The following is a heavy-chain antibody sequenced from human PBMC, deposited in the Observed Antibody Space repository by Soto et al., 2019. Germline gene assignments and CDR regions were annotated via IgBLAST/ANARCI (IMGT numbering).Heavy chain of an antibody. V-gene: IGHV3-30-3*01. CDR2: ISYDGSNK. Sequence: GGSLRLSCAASGFTFSSYAMHWVRQAPGKGLEWVAVISYDGSNKYYADSVKGRFTISRDNSKNTLYLQMNSLRAEDTAVYYCARGVVVVTLSAPFDYWGQGTLVTVSS. J-gene: IGHJ4*02. CDR1: GFTFSSYA. D-gene: IGHD2-15*01. CDR3: ARGVVVVTLSAPFDY.